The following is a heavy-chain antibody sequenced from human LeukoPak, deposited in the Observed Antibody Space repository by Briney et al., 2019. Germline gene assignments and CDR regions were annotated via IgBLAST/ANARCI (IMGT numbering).Heavy chain of an antibody. V-gene: IGHV3-9*03. Sequence: PGGSLRLSCAASGFTFDDYAMHWVRQAPGKGLEWVSGISWNSGSIGYAGSVKGRFTISRDNAKNSLYLQMNSLRAEDMALYYCAKGGPVYSSGWEYFDYWGQGTLVTVSS. CDR3: AKGGPVYSSGWEYFDY. CDR1: GFTFDDYA. CDR2: ISWNSGSI. D-gene: IGHD6-19*01. J-gene: IGHJ4*02.